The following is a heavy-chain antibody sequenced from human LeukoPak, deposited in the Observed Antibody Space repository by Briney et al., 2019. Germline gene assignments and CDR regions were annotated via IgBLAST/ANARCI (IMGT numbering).Heavy chain of an antibody. Sequence: PGGSLRLSCAASGVTLTSYAMSWVRQAPGKGLEWVSAISGMGGSTYFADAVKGRFTISRDNSKNTLYLQMNSLRAEDTAVYYCAKLPYGSGSYFYFDYWGQGTLVTVSS. D-gene: IGHD3-10*01. CDR3: AKLPYGSGSYFYFDY. V-gene: IGHV3-23*01. J-gene: IGHJ4*02. CDR1: GVTLTSYA. CDR2: ISGMGGST.